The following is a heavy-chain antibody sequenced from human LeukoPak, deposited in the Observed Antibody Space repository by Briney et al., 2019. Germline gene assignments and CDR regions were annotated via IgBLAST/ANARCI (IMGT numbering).Heavy chain of an antibody. V-gene: IGHV1-69*13. D-gene: IGHD3-10*01. CDR1: GGTFSSYA. CDR2: IIPIFGTA. J-gene: IGHJ4*02. CDR3: ARVLLWFGEFPDY. Sequence: SVKVSCKASGGTFSSYAISWVRQAPGQGLEWMGGIIPIFGTANYAQKFQGRVTITADESTSTAYMELSRLRSDDTAVYYCARVLLWFGEFPDYWGQGTLVTVSS.